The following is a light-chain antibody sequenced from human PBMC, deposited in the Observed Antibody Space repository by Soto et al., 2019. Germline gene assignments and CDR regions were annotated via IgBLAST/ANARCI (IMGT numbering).Light chain of an antibody. Sequence: DIQMTQSPTSLSASVGDRVTIACRTSQSISNYLNGYQQKPGKAPKLLVYAAFSLQSGVPSRFSGSGSGTEFTLTISSLQAEDFATYYCQQSYSTPRTFGQGTKVEIK. J-gene: IGKJ1*01. CDR1: QSISNY. CDR2: AAF. CDR3: QQSYSTPRT. V-gene: IGKV1-39*01.